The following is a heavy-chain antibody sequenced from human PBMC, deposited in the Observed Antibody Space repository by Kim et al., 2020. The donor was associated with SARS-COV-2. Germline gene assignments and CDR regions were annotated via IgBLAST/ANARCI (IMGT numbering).Heavy chain of an antibody. D-gene: IGHD4-17*01. Sequence: SRFYADSVKGRFTISRDNSQNTLYLEMNSLRAEDTAVYYCARGYGDYYCDYWGQGTLVTVSS. V-gene: IGHV3-66*01. J-gene: IGHJ4*02. CDR2: SR. CDR3: ARGYGDYYCDY.